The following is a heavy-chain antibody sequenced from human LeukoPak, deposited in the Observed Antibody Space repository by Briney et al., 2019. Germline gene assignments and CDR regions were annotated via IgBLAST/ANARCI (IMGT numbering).Heavy chain of an antibody. CDR1: GGSISSGDYY. Sequence: SQTLSLTCTVSGGSISSGDYYWSWIRQPPGKGLEWIGYIYYSGSTYYNPSLKSRVTISVDTSKNQFSLKLSSVTAADTAVYYCARGRGSYDYVWGSYRPNNWFDPWGQGTLVTVSS. V-gene: IGHV4-30-4*01. J-gene: IGHJ5*02. CDR2: IYYSGST. CDR3: ARGRGSYDYVWGSYRPNNWFDP. D-gene: IGHD3-16*02.